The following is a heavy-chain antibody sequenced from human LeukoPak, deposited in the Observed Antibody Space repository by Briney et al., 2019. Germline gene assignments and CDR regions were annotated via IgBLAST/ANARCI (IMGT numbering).Heavy chain of an antibody. Sequence: GGSLRLSCVASGFTFSSYAMNWVRQAPGKGLEWVSSITYNGANSYYADPVKGRFTISRDSSRNTLYLQMNSLRAEDTAVYYCAKESVGYVPVDWGQGTLVIVSS. CDR1: GFTFSSYA. J-gene: IGHJ4*02. V-gene: IGHV3-23*01. D-gene: IGHD3-10*02. CDR3: AKESVGYVPVD. CDR2: ITYNGANS.